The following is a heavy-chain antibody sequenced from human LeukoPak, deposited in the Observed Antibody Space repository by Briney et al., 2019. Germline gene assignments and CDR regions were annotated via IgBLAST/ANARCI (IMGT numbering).Heavy chain of an antibody. J-gene: IGHJ4*02. Sequence: GGSLRLSCAASGFTFSSYGMHWVRQAPGKGLEWVAVIWYDGSNKYYADSVKGRFTISRDNSKNTLYLQMNSLRAEDTAVYYCARELAAAASDYWGQGTLVTVSS. CDR3: ARELAAAASDY. CDR2: IWYDGSNK. V-gene: IGHV3-33*01. D-gene: IGHD6-13*01. CDR1: GFTFSSYG.